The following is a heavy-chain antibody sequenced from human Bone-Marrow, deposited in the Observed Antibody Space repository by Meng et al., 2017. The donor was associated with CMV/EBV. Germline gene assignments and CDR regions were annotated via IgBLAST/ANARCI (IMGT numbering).Heavy chain of an antibody. CDR1: GGSFSGYY. D-gene: IGHD6-13*01. CDR2: INHSGST. J-gene: IGHJ5*02. V-gene: IGHV4-34*01. Sequence: SQTLSLTCAVYGGSFSGYYWSWIRQPPGKGLEWIGEINHSGSTNYNPSLKSRVTISVDTSKNQFSLKLSSVTAADTAVYYCARGPGYSSSWPQIMNWFYPCGQGTLVTASS. CDR3: ARGPGYSSSWPQIMNWFYP.